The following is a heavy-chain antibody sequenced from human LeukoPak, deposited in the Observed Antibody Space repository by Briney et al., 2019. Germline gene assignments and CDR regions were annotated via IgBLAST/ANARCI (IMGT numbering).Heavy chain of an antibody. J-gene: IGHJ3*02. Sequence: SQTLSLTCTVSGGSISSYYWSWIRQPPGKGLEWIGYIYYSGSTNYNPSLKSRVTISVDTSKNQFSLKLSSVTATDTAVYYCARVDSGYRADAFDIWGQGTMVTVSS. CDR2: IYYSGST. CDR1: GGSISSYY. D-gene: IGHD5-12*01. V-gene: IGHV4-59*01. CDR3: ARVDSGYRADAFDI.